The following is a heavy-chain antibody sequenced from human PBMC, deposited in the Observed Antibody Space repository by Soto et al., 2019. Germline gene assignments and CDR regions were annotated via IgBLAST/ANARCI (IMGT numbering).Heavy chain of an antibody. V-gene: IGHV4-34*01. J-gene: IGHJ4*02. Sequence: SATLSLTCAVYGGSFSGYYWSWIRQPPGKGLEWIGEINHSGSTNYNPSLKSRVTISVDTSKNQFSLKLSSVTAADTAVYYCARKRFGELTSQVYYFDYWGQGTLVTVSS. CDR1: GGSFSGYY. CDR3: ARKRFGELTSQVYYFDY. CDR2: INHSGST. D-gene: IGHD3-10*01.